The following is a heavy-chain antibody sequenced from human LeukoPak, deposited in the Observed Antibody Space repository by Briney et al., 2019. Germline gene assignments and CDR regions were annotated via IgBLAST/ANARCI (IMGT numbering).Heavy chain of an antibody. CDR1: GYTFSNYW. Sequence: GESLKISCQAFGYTFSNYWIGWVRQMPGKGLEWMGIIYPGDSDTRYSPSFQGQVTISADKSINTAYLQCSKLRASDTAMYYCARPLDPGTTSGFDFWGQGTMVTVSS. V-gene: IGHV5-51*01. D-gene: IGHD3-10*01. J-gene: IGHJ3*01. CDR3: ARPLDPGTTSGFDF. CDR2: IYPGDSDT.